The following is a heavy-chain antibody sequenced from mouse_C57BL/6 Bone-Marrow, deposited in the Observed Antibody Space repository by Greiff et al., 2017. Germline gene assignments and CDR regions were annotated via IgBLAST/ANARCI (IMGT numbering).Heavy chain of an antibody. V-gene: IGHV7-3*01. J-gene: IGHJ4*01. CDR1: GFTLTDYY. Sequence: DVQLQESGGGLVQPGGSLSLSCAASGFTLTDYYMSWVRQPPGKALEWLGFIRNTANGYTTEYSASVKGRFTISRDNSQSILYLQRNALRAEDSATYYCARYGYDKGYAMDYWGQGTSVTVSS. CDR3: ARYGYDKGYAMDY. D-gene: IGHD2-2*01. CDR2: IRNTANGYTT.